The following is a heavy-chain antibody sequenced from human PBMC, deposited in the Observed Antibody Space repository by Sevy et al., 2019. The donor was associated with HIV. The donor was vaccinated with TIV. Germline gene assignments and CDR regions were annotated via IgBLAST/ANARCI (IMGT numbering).Heavy chain of an antibody. V-gene: IGHV3-53*01. D-gene: IGHD6-19*01. CDR3: ARGIAVAGAFQ. J-gene: IGHJ4*02. Sequence: GEALKISCAASGFTVSSNYMSWVRQAPGKGLEWVSVIYSGGSTYYADSVKGRFTISRDNSKNTLYLQMNSLRAEDTAVYYCARGIAVAGAFQWGQGTLVTVSS. CDR2: IYSGGST. CDR1: GFTVSSNY.